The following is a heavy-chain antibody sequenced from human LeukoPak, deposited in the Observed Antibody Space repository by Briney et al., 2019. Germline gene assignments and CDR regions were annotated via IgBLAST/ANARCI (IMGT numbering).Heavy chain of an antibody. D-gene: IGHD3-22*01. CDR2: ISAYNGNT. CDR3: ARERRYYYDSSGPLGD. CDR1: GYTFTSYG. J-gene: IGHJ4*02. Sequence: ASVKVSCKASGYTFTSYGISWVRQAPGQGLEWMGWISAYNGNTNYAQKLQGRVTMTRDTSISTAYMELSRLRSDDTAVYYCARERRYYYDSSGPLGDWGQGTLVTVSS. V-gene: IGHV1-18*01.